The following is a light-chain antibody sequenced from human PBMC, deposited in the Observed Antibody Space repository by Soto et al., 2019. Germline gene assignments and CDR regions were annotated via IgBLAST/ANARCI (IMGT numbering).Light chain of an antibody. Sequence: QSLLTQPPSASGTPGQMVTISCSGSSSNIGSNTVNWYQQLPGTAPKLLIYSNNQRPSGVPDRFSGSKSGTSASPAISGLQSEDEADYYCAAWDDSLNGYVFGTGTKVTVL. CDR1: SSNIGSNT. CDR3: AAWDDSLNGYV. J-gene: IGLJ1*01. V-gene: IGLV1-44*01. CDR2: SNN.